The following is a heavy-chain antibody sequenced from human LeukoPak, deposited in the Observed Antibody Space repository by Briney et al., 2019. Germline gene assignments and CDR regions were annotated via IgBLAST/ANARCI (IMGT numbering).Heavy chain of an antibody. CDR3: ARGAYSSSWYRVDYYMDV. CDR2: IYYSGST. D-gene: IGHD6-13*01. CDR1: GGSISSSSYY. Sequence: SETLSLTCTVSGGSISSSSYYWGWIRQPPGKGLEWIGSIYYSGSTYYNPSLKSRVTISVDTSKNQFSLKLSSVTAADTAVYYCARGAYSSSWYRVDYYMDVWGKGTTVTVSS. V-gene: IGHV4-39*07. J-gene: IGHJ6*03.